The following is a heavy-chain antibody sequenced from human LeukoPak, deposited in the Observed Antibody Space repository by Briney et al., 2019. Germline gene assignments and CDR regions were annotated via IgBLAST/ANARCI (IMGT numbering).Heavy chain of an antibody. CDR3: ARASNYYYDSSGVDY. J-gene: IGHJ4*02. CDR2: IIPILGIA. CDR1: GGTFSSYA. D-gene: IGHD3-22*01. Sequence: ASVKVSSKASGGTFSSYAISWVPHTPGQRLETTGKIIPILGIANYAQKFQGRVTITADKSTSTAYMELSSLRSEDTAVYYCARASNYYYDSSGVDYWGQGTLVTVSS. V-gene: IGHV1-69*04.